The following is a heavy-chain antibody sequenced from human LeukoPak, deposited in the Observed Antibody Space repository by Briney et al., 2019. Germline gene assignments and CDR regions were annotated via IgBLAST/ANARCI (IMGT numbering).Heavy chain of an antibody. CDR3: ATGRWECCGGCR. CDR2: ISAYNGNT. CDR1: GYASTSYG. J-gene: IGHJ4*02. Sequence: ASVKVSCKASGYASTSYGISWVRQAPGQGLEWMGWISAYNGNTNYAQKLQGRVTMTTDTSTNTAYMELRSLGSDDTAVYYCATGRWECCGGCRWGQGTLVTVSS. D-gene: IGHD2-21*01. V-gene: IGHV1-18*01.